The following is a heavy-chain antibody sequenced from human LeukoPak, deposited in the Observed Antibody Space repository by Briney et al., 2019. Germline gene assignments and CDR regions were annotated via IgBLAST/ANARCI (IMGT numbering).Heavy chain of an antibody. CDR2: IVVGSGNT. D-gene: IGHD3-10*01. Sequence: SVKVSCKASGFTFTSSAVQWVRQPREQRLEWIGWIVVGSGNTNYAQRFQERVTITRDMSTSTAYMELSSLRSEDTAVYYCAAVITMELTADYWGRGTLVTVSS. V-gene: IGHV1-58*01. CDR3: AAVITMELTADY. J-gene: IGHJ4*02. CDR1: GFTFTSSA.